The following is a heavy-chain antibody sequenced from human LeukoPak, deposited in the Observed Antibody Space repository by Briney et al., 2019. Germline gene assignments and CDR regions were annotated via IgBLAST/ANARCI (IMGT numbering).Heavy chain of an antibody. CDR2: IYYSGST. CDR3: ARDRYYDSSGKPNYYYGMDV. J-gene: IGHJ6*02. D-gene: IGHD3-22*01. Sequence: PSETLSLTCTVSGASINSYYWTWIRQPPGKGLEWIGHIYYSGSTDYNPSLESRVTISIDTSKTQFSLKVNSVTAADTAVYYCARDRYYDSSGKPNYYYGMDVWGQGTTVTVSS. CDR1: GASINSYY. V-gene: IGHV4-59*12.